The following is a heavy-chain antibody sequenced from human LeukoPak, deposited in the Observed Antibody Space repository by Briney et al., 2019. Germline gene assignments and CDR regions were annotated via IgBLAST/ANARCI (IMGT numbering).Heavy chain of an antibody. CDR3: ASLKLGTVTIDY. CDR1: GGSISSSSYY. D-gene: IGHD7-27*01. V-gene: IGHV4-39*01. CDR2: IYYSGST. Sequence: PSETLSLTCTVSGGSISSSSYYWGWIRQPPGKGLEWIGTIYYSGSTYYNPSLKSRVTILVDTSKNQLSLKLSSVTAADTAVYYCASLKLGTVTIDYWGQGTLVTVSS. J-gene: IGHJ4*02.